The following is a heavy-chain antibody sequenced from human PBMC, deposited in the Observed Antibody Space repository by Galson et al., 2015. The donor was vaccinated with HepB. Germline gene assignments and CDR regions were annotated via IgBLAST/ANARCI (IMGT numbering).Heavy chain of an antibody. J-gene: IGHJ4*02. CDR1: GFTFGGYN. V-gene: IGHV3-30-3*01. D-gene: IGHD5-24*01. CDR3: ARDGGDGYNYRGFDY. Sequence: SLRLSRAASGFTFGGYNMHWVRQAPGKGLEWVAAISYDGNNKYYADSVKGRLTVSRDNSKNTLYLQMNSLRPDDTAVYYCARDGGDGYNYRGFDYWGQGTLVTVSS. CDR2: ISYDGNNK.